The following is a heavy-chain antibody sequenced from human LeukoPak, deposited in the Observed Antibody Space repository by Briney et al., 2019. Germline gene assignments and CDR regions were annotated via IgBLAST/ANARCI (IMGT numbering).Heavy chain of an antibody. CDR3: ARGRSSSCYLPPKGGFDY. V-gene: IGHV4-34*01. D-gene: IGHD6-13*01. CDR2: INHSGST. Sequence: SETLSLTCAVYGGSFSGYYWSWIRQPPGKGLEWIGEINHSGSTNYNPSLKGRVTISVDTSKNQFSLKLSSVTAADTAVYYCARGRSSSCYLPPKGGFDYGGQETLVTSSS. J-gene: IGHJ4*02. CDR1: GGSFSGYY.